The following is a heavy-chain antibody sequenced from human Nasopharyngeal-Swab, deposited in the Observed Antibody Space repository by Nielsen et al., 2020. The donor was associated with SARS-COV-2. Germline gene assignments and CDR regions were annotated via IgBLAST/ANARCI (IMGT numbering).Heavy chain of an antibody. CDR3: AKDPSIVVVTAEYFQH. V-gene: IGHV3-30*18. D-gene: IGHD2-21*02. CDR2: ISYDGSNK. J-gene: IGHJ1*01. Sequence: GGSLRLSCAASGFTFSSYGMHWVSQAPGRGLEWVAVISYDGSNKYYADSVKGRFTISRDNSKNTLYLQMNSLRADDTAVYYCAKDPSIVVVTAEYFQHWGQGTLVTVSS. CDR1: GFTFSSYG.